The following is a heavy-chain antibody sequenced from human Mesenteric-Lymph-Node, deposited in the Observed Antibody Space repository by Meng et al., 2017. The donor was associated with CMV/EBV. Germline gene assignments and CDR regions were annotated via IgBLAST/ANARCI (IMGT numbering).Heavy chain of an antibody. D-gene: IGHD1-7*01. V-gene: IGHV4-4*02. CDR3: ARIGITGTPLDY. J-gene: IGHJ4*02. Sequence: SQTPSLTCGVSGGSISSSNWWSWVRQPPGKGLEWIGEIYHSGSTNYNPSLKSRVTISVDKSKNQFSLKLNSVTAADTAVYYCARIGITGTPLDYWGQGTLVTVSS. CDR2: IYHSGST. CDR1: GGSISSSNW.